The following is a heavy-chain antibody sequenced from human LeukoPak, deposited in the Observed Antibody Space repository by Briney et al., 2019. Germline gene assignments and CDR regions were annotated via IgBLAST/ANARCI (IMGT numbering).Heavy chain of an antibody. CDR3: ARREGVGYYGMDV. V-gene: IGHV5-51*01. D-gene: IGHD2-8*01. CDR2: IYPGDSDT. Sequence: GESLKISCKGSGYSFTGYWIGWVRQMPGKGLEWIGIIYPGDSDTRYSPSFQGQVTISADKSISTAYLQWSSLKASDTAMYYCARREGVGYYGMDVWGQGATVTVSS. CDR1: GYSFTGYW. J-gene: IGHJ6*02.